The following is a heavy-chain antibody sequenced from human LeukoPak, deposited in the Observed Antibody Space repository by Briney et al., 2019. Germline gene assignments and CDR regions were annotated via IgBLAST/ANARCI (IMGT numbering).Heavy chain of an antibody. J-gene: IGHJ4*02. Sequence: PSETLSLTCAVYGGSFSGYYWSWIRQPPGKGLEWIGEINHSGSTNYNPSLKSRVTISVDTSKNQFSLKLSSVTAADTAVYYCARHKYYYGSGSWFDYWGQGTLVTVSS. D-gene: IGHD3-10*01. CDR1: GGSFSGYY. CDR2: INHSGST. V-gene: IGHV4-34*01. CDR3: ARHKYYYGSGSWFDY.